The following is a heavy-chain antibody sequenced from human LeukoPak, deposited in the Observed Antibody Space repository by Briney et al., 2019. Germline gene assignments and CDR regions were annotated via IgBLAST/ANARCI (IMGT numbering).Heavy chain of an antibody. Sequence: SETLSLTCAVYGGSFSGYYWSWIRQPPGKGLEWIGEINHSGSTNYNPSLKSRVTISVDTSKNQFSLKLSSVTAVDTAVYYCARRIVVVPAALDYWGQGTLVTVSS. V-gene: IGHV4-34*01. D-gene: IGHD2-2*01. CDR1: GGSFSGYY. CDR2: INHSGST. CDR3: ARRIVVVPAALDY. J-gene: IGHJ4*02.